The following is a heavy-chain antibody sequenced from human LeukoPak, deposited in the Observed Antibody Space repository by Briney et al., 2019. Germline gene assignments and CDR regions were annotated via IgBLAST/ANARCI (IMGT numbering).Heavy chain of an antibody. Sequence: GGSLRLSCAASGFTFSSYGMHWVRQAPGKGLEWVAGIWYDRSNKYYADSVKGRFTISRDNSKNTLYLQMNSLRAEDTAVYYCARVFESEAQTSGWYWSPRSGTIDYWGQGTLVTVSS. D-gene: IGHD6-19*01. V-gene: IGHV3-33*01. J-gene: IGHJ4*02. CDR2: IWYDRSNK. CDR1: GFTFSSYG. CDR3: ARVFESEAQTSGWYWSPRSGTIDY.